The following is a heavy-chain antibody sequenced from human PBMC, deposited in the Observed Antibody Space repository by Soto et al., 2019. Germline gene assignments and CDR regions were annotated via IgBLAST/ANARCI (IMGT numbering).Heavy chain of an antibody. D-gene: IGHD3-3*01. V-gene: IGHV1-18*01. Sequence: ASVKVSCKASGYTFTSYGISWVRQAPGQGLEWMGWISAYNGNTNYAQKLQGRVTMTTDTSTSTAYMELRSLGSDDTAVYYCARDYDFWSGYYSDYWGQGTLVTVSS. CDR2: ISAYNGNT. CDR1: GYTFTSYG. CDR3: ARDYDFWSGYYSDY. J-gene: IGHJ4*02.